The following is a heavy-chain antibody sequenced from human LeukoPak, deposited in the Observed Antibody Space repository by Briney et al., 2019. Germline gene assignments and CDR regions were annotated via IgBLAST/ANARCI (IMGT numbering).Heavy chain of an antibody. CDR2: IYPGDSDT. CDR1: GYSFSNYW. D-gene: IGHD3-22*01. CDR3: ARRYDNTEYYVK. J-gene: IGHJ4*02. V-gene: IGHV5-51*01. Sequence: GSLKISCKGSGYSFSNYWIGWVRQLPGKGLEWMGIIYPGDSDTRYSPSFQGQVTISADKSISTAYLQWSSLKASDTAMYFCARRYDNTEYYVKWGQGTLVTVSS.